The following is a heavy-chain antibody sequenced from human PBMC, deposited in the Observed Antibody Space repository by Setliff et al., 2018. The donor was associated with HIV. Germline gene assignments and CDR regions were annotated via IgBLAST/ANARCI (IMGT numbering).Heavy chain of an antibody. CDR2: IIPIFNTA. J-gene: IGHJ4*02. Sequence: SVKVSCKASGGTFSTYGISWVRQGPGQGLEWMGRIIPIFNTADYAQKFQGRVTITADKSTSTAYMELTSLRSEDTAVYYCARDEGDDYSFDFWGQGTLVTVSS. CDR3: ARDEGDDYSFDF. V-gene: IGHV1-69*06. D-gene: IGHD2-21*02. CDR1: GGTFSTYG.